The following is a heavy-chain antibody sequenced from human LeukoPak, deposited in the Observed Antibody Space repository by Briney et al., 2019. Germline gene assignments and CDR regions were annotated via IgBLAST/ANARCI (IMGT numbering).Heavy chain of an antibody. V-gene: IGHV1-18*04. CDR3: ARDIIAGDYGDYFDY. D-gene: IGHD4-17*01. CDR2: ISAYNGNT. Sequence: ASVKVSCKASGYTFTGYYMHWVRQAPGQGLEWMGWISAYNGNTNYAQKLQGRVTMTTDTSTSTAYMELRSLRSDDTAVYYCARDIIAGDYGDYFDYWAREPWSPSPQ. CDR1: GYTFTGYY. J-gene: IGHJ4*02.